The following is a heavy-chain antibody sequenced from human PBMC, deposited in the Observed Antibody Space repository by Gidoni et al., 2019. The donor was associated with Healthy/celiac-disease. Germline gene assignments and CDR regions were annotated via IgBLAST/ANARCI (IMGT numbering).Heavy chain of an antibody. CDR2: ISGSGGST. CDR1: GFTFSSYA. CDR3: AKDKDFWSGYSHGMDV. J-gene: IGHJ6*02. D-gene: IGHD3-3*01. Sequence: EVQLLESGGGLVQPGGSLRLSCAASGFTFSSYAMSWVRQAPGKGLEWVSAISGSGGSTYYADSVKGRFTISRDNSKNTLYLQMNSLRAEDTAVYYCAKDKDFWSGYSHGMDVWGQGTTVTVSS. V-gene: IGHV3-23*01.